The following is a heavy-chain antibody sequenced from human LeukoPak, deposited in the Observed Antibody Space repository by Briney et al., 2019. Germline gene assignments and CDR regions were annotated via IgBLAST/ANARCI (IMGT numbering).Heavy chain of an antibody. CDR1: GGSISSSSYY. Sequence: PSETLSLTCTVSGGSISSSSYYWGWIRQPPGKGLEWIGSIYYSGSTYYNPSLKSRVTISVDTSKNQFSLKLSSVTAADTAVYYCARQSAYYDFWSGYTPDAFDIRGQGTMVTVSS. J-gene: IGHJ3*02. V-gene: IGHV4-39*01. CDR2: IYYSGST. D-gene: IGHD3-3*01. CDR3: ARQSAYYDFWSGYTPDAFDI.